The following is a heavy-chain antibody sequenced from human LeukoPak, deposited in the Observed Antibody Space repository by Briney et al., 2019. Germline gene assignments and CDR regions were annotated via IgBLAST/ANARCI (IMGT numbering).Heavy chain of an antibody. V-gene: IGHV4-59*08. CDR1: GGFISSYY. Sequence: SETLSLTCTVSGGFISSYYWSWIRQPPGKGLEWIGYIYYSGSTNYNPSLNSRVTISVDTSKNQFSLKLSSVTAADTAVYYCARHVDGNYYYGMDVWGQGTTVTVSS. CDR3: ARHVDGNYYYGMDV. D-gene: IGHD1-14*01. J-gene: IGHJ6*02. CDR2: IYYSGST.